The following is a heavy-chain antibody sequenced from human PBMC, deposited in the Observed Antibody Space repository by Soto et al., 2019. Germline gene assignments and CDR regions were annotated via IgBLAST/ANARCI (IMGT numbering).Heavy chain of an antibody. CDR2: IVPMFGTA. Sequence: QVQLVQSGAEVKKPGSSVNVSCKTSGATFGNTAVTWVRQAPGQGLEWMGGIVPMFGTANYAQKFQGRVTITADESTNAAYMEVSGLRSDDTAVYYCARDGDPGYAFWSGPLGGGRFDPWGQRTLVTVSS. D-gene: IGHD3-3*01. J-gene: IGHJ5*02. CDR3: ARDGDPGYAFWSGPLGGGRFDP. CDR1: GATFGNTA. V-gene: IGHV1-69*12.